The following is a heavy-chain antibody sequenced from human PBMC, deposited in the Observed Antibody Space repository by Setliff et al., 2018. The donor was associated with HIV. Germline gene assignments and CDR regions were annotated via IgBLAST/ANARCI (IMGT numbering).Heavy chain of an antibody. CDR1: GDYISSGGYY. Sequence: SETLSLTCTVSGDYISSGGYYWSWIRQHPGKGLEWIGYIYYSGSTYYNPSLQSRVTISVDTSKNHFSLKLNSVTAADTAVYYCARWYTTGRGWFDPWGQGTLVTVSS. D-gene: IGHD6-25*01. J-gene: IGHJ5*02. CDR2: IYYSGST. CDR3: ARWYTTGRGWFDP. V-gene: IGHV4-31*03.